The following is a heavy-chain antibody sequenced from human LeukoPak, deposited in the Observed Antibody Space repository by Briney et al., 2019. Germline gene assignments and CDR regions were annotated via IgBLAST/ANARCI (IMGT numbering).Heavy chain of an antibody. CDR2: ISAYNGNT. Sequence: ASVKVSCKASGYTFTSYGISWVRQAPGQGLEWMGWISAYNGNTNYAQKLQGRVTMTTDTSTSTAYMELRSLRSDDTAVYYCARGRTGSLKYYYYYYYMDVWGKGTTVTVSS. V-gene: IGHV1-18*01. CDR1: GYTFTSYG. D-gene: IGHD3-10*01. CDR3: ARGRTGSLKYYYYYYYMDV. J-gene: IGHJ6*03.